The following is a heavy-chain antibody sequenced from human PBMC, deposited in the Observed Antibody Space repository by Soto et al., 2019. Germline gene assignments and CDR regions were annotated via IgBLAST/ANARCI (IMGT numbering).Heavy chain of an antibody. Sequence: SETLSLTCSVSCGSIRSYYWSWIRQSPEKGLEWIGYFYHSGNSNYNPSLKSRVTISVDTSKNQLSLSLRSVTAADTAVYFCARISSVDPYGYVNGGLDVWGQGTTVTVSS. D-gene: IGHD5-18*01. V-gene: IGHV4-59*01. CDR2: FYHSGNS. CDR1: CGSIRSYY. CDR3: ARISSVDPYGYVNGGLDV. J-gene: IGHJ6*02.